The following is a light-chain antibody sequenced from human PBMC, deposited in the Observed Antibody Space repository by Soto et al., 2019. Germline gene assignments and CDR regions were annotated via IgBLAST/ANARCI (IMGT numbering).Light chain of an antibody. V-gene: IGKV3D-20*01. CDR3: QQYGSSPYT. CDR2: DAS. J-gene: IGKJ2*01. CDR1: QSLSSSY. Sequence: EIVLTQSPATLSLSPGERATLSCGASQSLSSSYLAWYQQKPGLAPRLLIYDASSRATGIPDRFGGSGSGTDVTLTISRLEPEDFAMYYCQQYGSSPYTFGQGTKLEIK.